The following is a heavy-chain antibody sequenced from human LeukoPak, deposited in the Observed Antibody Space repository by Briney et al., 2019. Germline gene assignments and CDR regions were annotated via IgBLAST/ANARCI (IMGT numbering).Heavy chain of an antibody. Sequence: PSETLSLTCTVSGGSISSYYWSWIRQPPGKGLEWIGYIYYSGSTNYNPSLKSRVTISVDTSKNQFSLKLSSVTAADTAVYYCARKGHGAAAVNYWGQGTLVTVSS. D-gene: IGHD6-13*01. CDR3: ARKGHGAAAVNY. CDR2: IYYSGST. V-gene: IGHV4-59*12. CDR1: GGSISSYY. J-gene: IGHJ4*02.